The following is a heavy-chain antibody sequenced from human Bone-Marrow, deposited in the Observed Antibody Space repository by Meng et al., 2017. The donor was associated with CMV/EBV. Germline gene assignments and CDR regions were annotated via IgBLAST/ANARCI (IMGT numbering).Heavy chain of an antibody. Sequence: GESLKISCAASGFTFSSYSMNWVRQAPGKGLEWVSSISSSSSYIYYADSVKGRFTISRDNAKNSLYLQMNSLRAEDTAVYYCARCEEDIGYCSSTSCYSYYYGMDVWGQGTTVTVYS. CDR2: ISSSSSYI. D-gene: IGHD2-2*02. CDR1: GFTFSSYS. CDR3: ARCEEDIGYCSSTSCYSYYYGMDV. J-gene: IGHJ6*01. V-gene: IGHV3-21*01.